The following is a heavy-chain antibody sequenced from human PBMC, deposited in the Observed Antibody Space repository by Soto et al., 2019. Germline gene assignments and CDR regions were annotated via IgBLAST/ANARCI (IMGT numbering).Heavy chain of an antibody. D-gene: IGHD2-2*01. CDR1: GYSFTSYW. CDR2: IDPSDSYT. V-gene: IGHV5-10-1*01. J-gene: IGHJ6*02. CDR3: ARKNIVVVPAAMTVNYYYYGLDV. Sequence: GESLKSSCKGSGYSFTSYWISWVRQMPGKGLEWMGRIDPSDSYTNYSPSFQGHVTISADKSISTAYLQWSSLKASDTAMYYCARKNIVVVPAAMTVNYYYYGLDVRGQRTTVTVSS.